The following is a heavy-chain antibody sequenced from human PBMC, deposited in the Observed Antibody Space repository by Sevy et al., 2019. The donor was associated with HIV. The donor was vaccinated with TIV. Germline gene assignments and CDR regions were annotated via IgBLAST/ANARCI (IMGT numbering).Heavy chain of an antibody. CDR3: AEWLSGSCLYPPDNYFDS. J-gene: IGHJ4*02. Sequence: GGSLRLSCAASGLTFSSYAMHWVRQAPGKGLEWVAVTSYDGSKEFYADSVKGRFTISRDNSKNTLYLHMNSLRAEDTAVYYWAEWLSGSCLYPPDNYFDSWGQGTLVTVSS. CDR1: GLTFSSYA. D-gene: IGHD1-26*01. V-gene: IGHV3-30-3*01. CDR2: TSYDGSKE.